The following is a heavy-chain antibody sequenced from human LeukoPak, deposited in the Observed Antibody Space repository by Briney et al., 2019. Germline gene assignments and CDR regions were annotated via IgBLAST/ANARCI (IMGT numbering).Heavy chain of an antibody. J-gene: IGHJ6*02. Sequence: SETLSLTCAVYGGSFSGYYWSWIRQPPGKGLEWIGEINHSGSTNYNPSLKSRVTISVDTSKNQFSLKLSSVTAADTAVYYCARGEAAGTTAYYYYYYGMDVWGQGTTVTVS. D-gene: IGHD6-13*01. CDR2: INHSGST. CDR1: GGSFSGYY. CDR3: ARGEAAGTTAYYYYYYGMDV. V-gene: IGHV4-34*01.